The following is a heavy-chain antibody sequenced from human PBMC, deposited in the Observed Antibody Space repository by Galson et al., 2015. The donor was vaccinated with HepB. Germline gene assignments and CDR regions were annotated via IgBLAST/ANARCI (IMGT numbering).Heavy chain of an antibody. V-gene: IGHV1-2*06. D-gene: IGHD2-15*01. Sequence: SVKVSCKASGYTFTGYYMHWVRQAPGQGLEWMGRINPNSGGTNYAQKFQGRVTMTRDTSVSTAYMELSRLRSDDTAVYYCARDVSSEDPPYYYMDVWGKGTTVTVSS. CDR2: INPNSGGT. J-gene: IGHJ6*03. CDR3: ARDVSSEDPPYYYMDV. CDR1: GYTFTGYY.